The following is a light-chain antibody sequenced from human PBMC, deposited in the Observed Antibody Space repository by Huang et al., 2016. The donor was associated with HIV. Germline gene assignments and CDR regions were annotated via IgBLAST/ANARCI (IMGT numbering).Light chain of an antibody. CDR3: QQYYSIPG. J-gene: IGKJ1*01. Sequence: DIVMTQSPDSLAVSLGERATISCVSSQSVLSPSNNRNHLAWYQQKPRQPPQLLIYWASTRESGVPDRVRGSGSATDFTLTIDNLQAEDVALYFCQQYYSIPGFGQGTYVEV. V-gene: IGKV4-1*01. CDR2: WAS. CDR1: QSVLSPSNNRNH.